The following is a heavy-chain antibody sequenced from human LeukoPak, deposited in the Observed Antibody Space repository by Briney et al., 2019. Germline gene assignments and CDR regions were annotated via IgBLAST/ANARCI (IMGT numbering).Heavy chain of an antibody. V-gene: IGHV3-48*01. CDR1: GFTFSTYA. D-gene: IGHD4-11*01. Sequence: GGSLRLSCAASGFTFSTYAMNWVRQAPGKGLEWVSYINSRSGPIYYADSVKGRFTISRDNVKNSLYLQMNSLRAEDTAVYYCARDDPYSSFDYWGQGTLVIVSS. J-gene: IGHJ4*02. CDR3: ARDDPYSSFDY. CDR2: INSRSGPI.